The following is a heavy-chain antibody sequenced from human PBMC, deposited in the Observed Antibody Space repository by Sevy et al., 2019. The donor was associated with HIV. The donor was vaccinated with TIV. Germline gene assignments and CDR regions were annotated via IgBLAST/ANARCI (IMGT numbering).Heavy chain of an antibody. CDR3: ARDHVKDGDLGDYYYFAMDV. V-gene: IGHV3-11*01. Sequence: GGSLRLSCAGSGFALSDYYMSWIRQAPGKGLEWLSYISDGDDAIYYADSVKGRFTISRDNAKNSLFLQMNSLRVEDTAVDYCARDHVKDGDLGDYYYFAMDVWGQGTTVTVSS. CDR2: ISDGDDAI. CDR1: GFALSDYY. D-gene: IGHD4-17*01. J-gene: IGHJ6*02.